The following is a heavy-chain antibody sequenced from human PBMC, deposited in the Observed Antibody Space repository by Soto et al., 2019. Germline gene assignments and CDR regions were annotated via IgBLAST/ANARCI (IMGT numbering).Heavy chain of an antibody. D-gene: IGHD2-21*02. V-gene: IGHV1-69*02. CDR1: GDTFSTYT. CDR2: IIPILDVA. J-gene: IGHJ5*02. CDR3: AGSRHWDGDYSDNWFDP. Sequence: QVQLVQSGAELKKPGSSVKISCRASGDTFSTYTISWVRQAPGQGLDWMGRIIPILDVANYAPKFQGRVMMTADRSTSTAHMELTCLTSEDAPVFYCAGSRHWDGDYSDNWFDPWGQRTLVTVSS.